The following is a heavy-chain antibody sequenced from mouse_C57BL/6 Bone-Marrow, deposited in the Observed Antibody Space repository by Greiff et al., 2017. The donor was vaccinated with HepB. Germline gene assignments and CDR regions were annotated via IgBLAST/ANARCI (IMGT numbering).Heavy chain of an antibody. V-gene: IGHV1-15*01. CDR1: GYTFTDYE. CDR2: IDPETGGT. J-gene: IGHJ3*01. CDR3: TRYYGSSYAWFAY. D-gene: IGHD1-1*01. Sequence: QVHVKQSGAELVRPGASVTLSCKASGYTFTDYEMHWVKQTPVHGLEWIGAIDPETGGTAYNQKFKGKAILTADKSSSTAYMELRSLTSEDSAVYYCTRYYGSSYAWFAYWGQGTLVTVSA.